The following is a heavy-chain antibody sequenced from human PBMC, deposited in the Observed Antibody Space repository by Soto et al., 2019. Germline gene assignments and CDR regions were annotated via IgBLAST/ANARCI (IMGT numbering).Heavy chain of an antibody. Sequence: SVKVSCKASGGTFSSYAISWVRQAPGQGLEWMGGIIPIFGTANYAQKFQGRVTITADESTSTAYMELSSLRSEDTAVYYCARDGAKSVTGAYYYYGMDVWGQGTTVTVSS. CDR2: IIPIFGTA. CDR3: ARDGAKSVTGAYYYYGMDV. J-gene: IGHJ6*02. V-gene: IGHV1-69*13. CDR1: GGTFSSYA. D-gene: IGHD4-4*01.